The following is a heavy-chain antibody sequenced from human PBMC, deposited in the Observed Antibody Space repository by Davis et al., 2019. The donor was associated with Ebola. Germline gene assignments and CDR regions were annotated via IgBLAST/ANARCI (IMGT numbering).Heavy chain of an antibody. CDR1: GGSISSYY. CDR2: IYYRGTT. V-gene: IGHV4-59*05. J-gene: IGHJ4*02. CDR3: ASGYSSSWPDY. Sequence: MPSETLSLTCTVSGGSISSYYWGWIRQPPGKGLEWIGSIYYRGTTFYNPSLKSRVTISADTSKNQFSLKLSSVTAADTAVYYCASGYSSSWPDYWGQGTLVTVSS. D-gene: IGHD6-13*01.